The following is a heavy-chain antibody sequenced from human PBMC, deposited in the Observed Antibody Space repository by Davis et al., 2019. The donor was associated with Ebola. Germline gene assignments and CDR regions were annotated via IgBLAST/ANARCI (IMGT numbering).Heavy chain of an antibody. J-gene: IGHJ3*02. CDR3: ANPGSGDAFDI. CDR1: GFTFSSYG. Sequence: GESLKISCAASGFTFSSYGMSWVRQAPGKGLEWVSAISGSGGSTYYADSVKGRFTISRDNSKNTLYLQMNSLRAEDTAVYYCANPGSGDAFDIWGQGTMVTVSS. CDR2: ISGSGGST. V-gene: IGHV3-23*01. D-gene: IGHD1-26*01.